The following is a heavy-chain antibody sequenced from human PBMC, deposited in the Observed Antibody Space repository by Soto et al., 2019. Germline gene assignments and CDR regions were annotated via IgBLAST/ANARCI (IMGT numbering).Heavy chain of an antibody. D-gene: IGHD5-12*01. CDR1: GFTFSSYG. CDR2: ISYDGSNK. Sequence: GGSLRLSCAASGFTFSSYGMHWVRQAPGKGLEWVAVISYDGSNKYYADSVKGRFTISRDNSKNTLYLQMNSLRAEDTAVYYCANSLTNDSGYVKLRRLDYWGQGTLVTVSS. CDR3: ANSLTNDSGYVKLRRLDY. V-gene: IGHV3-30*18. J-gene: IGHJ4*02.